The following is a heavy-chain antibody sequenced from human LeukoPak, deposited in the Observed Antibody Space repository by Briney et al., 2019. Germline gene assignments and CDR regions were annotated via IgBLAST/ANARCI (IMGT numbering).Heavy chain of an antibody. Sequence: GGSLRLSCEASGFTFSSYSMNWARQAPGKGLEWISYISTSTTTIYYANSVKGRFTISRDNAKKSLYLQMNSLRVEDTGVYYCASWGEGALDNWGQGTLVTVSS. CDR1: GFTFSSYS. CDR3: ASWGEGALDN. CDR2: ISTSTTTI. J-gene: IGHJ4*02. D-gene: IGHD1-26*01. V-gene: IGHV3-48*01.